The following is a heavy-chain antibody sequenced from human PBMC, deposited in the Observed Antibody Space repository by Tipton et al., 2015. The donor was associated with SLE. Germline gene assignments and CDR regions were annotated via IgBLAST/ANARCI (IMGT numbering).Heavy chain of an antibody. CDR3: AEGSGSYYEPFDY. J-gene: IGHJ4*02. Sequence: QVQLVQSGAEVKKPGSSVKVSCKASGGTFSSYAISWVRQAPGQGLEWMGGIIPIFGTANYAQKFQGRVAITADESTSTAYVELSSLRAEDTAVYDCAEGSGSYYEPFDYWGQGTLVPVSS. D-gene: IGHD1-26*01. CDR2: IIPIFGTA. CDR1: GGTFSSYA. V-gene: IGHV1-69*01.